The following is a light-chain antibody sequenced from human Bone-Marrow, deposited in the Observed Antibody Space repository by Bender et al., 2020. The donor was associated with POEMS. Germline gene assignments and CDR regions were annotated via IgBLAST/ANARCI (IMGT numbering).Light chain of an antibody. V-gene: IGLV3-1*01. CDR2: QDN. CDR1: KVGDKY. CDR3: QAWDSSTYVV. Sequence: SYELTQPPSVSVSPGQTANITCSGDKVGDKYPCWYQQKPGQSPVLVYQDNRRPSGIPERFSASNSGNTPTLTISGTQAMDEADYFCQAWDSSTYVVFGGGTKLTVL. J-gene: IGLJ2*01.